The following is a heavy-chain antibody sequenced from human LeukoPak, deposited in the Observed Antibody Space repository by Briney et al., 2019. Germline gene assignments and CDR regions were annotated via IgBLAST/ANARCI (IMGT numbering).Heavy chain of an antibody. CDR3: ARAAPSNYDFWSGYYWNWFDP. CDR1: GGSISSYY. CDR2: IYYSGST. Sequence: SETLSLTCTVSGGSISSYYWSWIRQPPGKGLEWNGYIYYSGSTNYNPSLKSRVTISVDTSKNQFSLKLSSVTAADTAVYYCARAAPSNYDFWSGYYWNWFDPWGQGTLVTVSS. J-gene: IGHJ5*02. V-gene: IGHV4-59*01. D-gene: IGHD3-3*01.